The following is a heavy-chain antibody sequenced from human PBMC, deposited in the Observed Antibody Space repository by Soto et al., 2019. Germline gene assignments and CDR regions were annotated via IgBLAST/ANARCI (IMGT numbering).Heavy chain of an antibody. V-gene: IGHV4-34*01. CDR3: ARVSGYSSSWYTGARGYYYNMDV. Sequence: SDTLSLTCAVYGGSFSGYHWSWIRQSPGKGLEWIGEINHSGSTNYKASPKSRVTISLDTSKNKYSLKLSSVTAADTAVYYCARVSGYSSSWYTGARGYYYNMDVWGQGTTVTVSS. CDR1: GGSFSGYH. CDR2: INHSGST. D-gene: IGHD6-13*01. J-gene: IGHJ6*02.